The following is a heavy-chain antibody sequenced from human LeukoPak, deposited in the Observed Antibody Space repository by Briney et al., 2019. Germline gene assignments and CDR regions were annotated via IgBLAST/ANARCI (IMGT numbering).Heavy chain of an antibody. Sequence: GESLKISCKGHGYSITSYWLGWVRQMPGKGLEWMGIIRPGNSQTKYSPSFQGQVTISADKSINTAYLQWSSLQASDTAMYYCARHPGGDYWGQGTLVTVSS. V-gene: IGHV5-51*01. CDR1: GYSITSYW. CDR2: IRPGNSQT. D-gene: IGHD3-10*01. CDR3: ARHPGGDY. J-gene: IGHJ4*02.